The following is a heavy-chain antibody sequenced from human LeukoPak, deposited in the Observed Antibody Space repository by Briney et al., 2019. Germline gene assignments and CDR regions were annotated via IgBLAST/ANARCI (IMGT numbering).Heavy chain of an antibody. J-gene: IGHJ5*02. CDR2: ISAYSGNT. Sequence: GASVKVSCKASGYTFTSYGISWVRQAPGQGLEWMGWISAYSGNTNYAQKLQGRVTMTTDTSTSTAYMELRSLRSDDTAVYYCARAIGYCSSTSCYPYNWFDPWGQGTLVTVSS. D-gene: IGHD2-2*03. V-gene: IGHV1-18*01. CDR3: ARAIGYCSSTSCYPYNWFDP. CDR1: GYTFTSYG.